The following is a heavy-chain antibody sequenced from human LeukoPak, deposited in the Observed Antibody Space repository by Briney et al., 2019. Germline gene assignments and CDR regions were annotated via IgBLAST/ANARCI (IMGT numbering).Heavy chain of an antibody. V-gene: IGHV3-74*01. CDR3: ARDSSDFDL. CDR1: GFSFTSYY. J-gene: IGHJ2*01. Sequence: PGGSLRLSCAASGFSFTSYYMHWVRQAPGKGPVWVSWIVIDGINTKYADSVRGRFTISRDNAKNTVYLQMNSLRAEDTAVYYCARDSSDFDLWGRGTLVTVSS. CDR2: IVIDGINT.